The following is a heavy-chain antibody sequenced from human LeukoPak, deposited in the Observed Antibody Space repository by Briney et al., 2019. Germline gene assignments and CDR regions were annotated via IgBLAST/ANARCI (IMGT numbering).Heavy chain of an antibody. Sequence: GGSLRLSCEASGFSFSGYGMHWDRQAPGRVLQWVAFIRNDGSNKYYADSVKGRFAISRDNSKNTLYLQMNSLRAEDTAVYYCAKDGGWGFNYWGQGTLVTVSS. CDR1: GFSFSGYG. J-gene: IGHJ4*02. CDR3: AKDGGWGFNY. CDR2: IRNDGSNK. D-gene: IGHD2-8*01. V-gene: IGHV3-30*02.